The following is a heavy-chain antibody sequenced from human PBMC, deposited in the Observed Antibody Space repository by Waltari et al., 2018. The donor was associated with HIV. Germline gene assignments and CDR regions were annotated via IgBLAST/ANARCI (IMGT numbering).Heavy chain of an antibody. Sequence: QLQLQESGPGLVRPSETLSITCTGPGGFISGSTYYWGWIRQTPERGLEWIGSIKYSGNTFYKSSLKSRATMSIDTSKNQFSLRLNSLTAADTAVYYCMRRDDCISGHCPFDYWGQGILVTVSS. V-gene: IGHV4-39*01. CDR3: MRRDDCISGHCPFDY. J-gene: IGHJ4*02. CDR1: GGFISGSTYY. CDR2: IKYSGNT. D-gene: IGHD2-15*01.